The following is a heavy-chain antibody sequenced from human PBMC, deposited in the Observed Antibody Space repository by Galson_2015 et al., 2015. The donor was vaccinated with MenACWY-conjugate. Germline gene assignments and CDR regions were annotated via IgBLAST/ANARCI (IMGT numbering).Heavy chain of an antibody. J-gene: IGHJ4*02. V-gene: IGHV3-15*07. CDR1: GFSFSTAT. Sequence: LRLSCAASGFSFSTATMNWVRQAPGKGLEWVGRIKRKNDGGTTDYAAPVKGRFTISRNDSRNTLYLQMNSLKTEDAAVYYCFPWAAAGISDYWGQGSLVTVSS. D-gene: IGHD6-13*01. CDR2: IKRKNDGGTT. CDR3: FPWAAAGISDY.